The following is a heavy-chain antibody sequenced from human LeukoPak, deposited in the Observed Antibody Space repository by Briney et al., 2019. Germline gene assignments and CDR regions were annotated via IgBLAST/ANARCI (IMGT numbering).Heavy chain of an antibody. Sequence: GGSLRLSCAASGFTFSSYAMNWVRQAQGKGLEWVSSIGSSSSYIHYADAVRGRFTISRDNAKNSLYLQMNSLRAEDSAVYYCARVLDSTGYGPVDYWGQGTLVTVSS. CDR2: IGSSSSYI. CDR1: GFTFSSYA. V-gene: IGHV3-21*01. D-gene: IGHD3-22*01. J-gene: IGHJ4*02. CDR3: ARVLDSTGYGPVDY.